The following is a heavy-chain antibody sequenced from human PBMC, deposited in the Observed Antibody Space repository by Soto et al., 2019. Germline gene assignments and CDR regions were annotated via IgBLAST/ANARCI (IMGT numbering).Heavy chain of an antibody. CDR2: IYYSGST. CDR1: GGSFSGYY. J-gene: IGHJ6*02. Sequence: SETLSLTCAVYGGSFSGYYWSWIRQPPGKGLEWIGYIYYSGSTYYNPSLKSRVTISVDTSKNQFSLKLSSVTAADTAVYYCARDENAYGHYVSPYYYCGMDVWGQGPTVTVSS. V-gene: IGHV4-34*09. CDR3: ARDENAYGHYVSPYYYCGMDV. D-gene: IGHD4-17*01.